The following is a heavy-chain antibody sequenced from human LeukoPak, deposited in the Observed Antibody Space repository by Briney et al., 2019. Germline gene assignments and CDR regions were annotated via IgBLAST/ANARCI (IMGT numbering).Heavy chain of an antibody. V-gene: IGHV5-51*01. CDR3: ARQGSGYINY. J-gene: IGHJ4*03. CDR1: GYSFTTNW. D-gene: IGHD2-15*01. CDR2: IYPSDSDT. Sequence: GESLKISFKGSGYSFTTNWIGWVRQMPGKGLGWMGIIYPSDSDTRYSPSFQGQVTISADKSISTAYLQWSSLKASDTAMYYCARQGSGYINYWGQGTLVTVSS.